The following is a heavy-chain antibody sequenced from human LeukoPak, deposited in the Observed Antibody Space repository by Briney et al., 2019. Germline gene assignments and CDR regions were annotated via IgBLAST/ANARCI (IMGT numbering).Heavy chain of an antibody. J-gene: IGHJ6*03. CDR2: VNHSGST. V-gene: IGHV4-34*01. D-gene: IGHD3-3*01. CDR3: ARGGRYDFWSGRSGDYYYMDV. Sequence: PSETLSLTCAVYGGSFSGYYWSWIRQPPGKGLEWIGEVNHSGSTNYNPSLKSRVTISVDTSKNQFSLKLSSVTAADTAVYYCARGGRYDFWSGRSGDYYYMDVWGKGTTVTVSS. CDR1: GGSFSGYY.